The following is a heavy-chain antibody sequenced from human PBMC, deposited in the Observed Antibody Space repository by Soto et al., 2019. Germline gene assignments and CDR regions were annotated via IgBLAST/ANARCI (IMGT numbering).Heavy chain of an antibody. CDR2: IDPSDSYT. J-gene: IGHJ4*02. D-gene: IGHD3-16*01. Sequence: PGESLKISCKGSGYSFTSYWISWVRQMPGKGLEWMGRIDPSDSYTNYSPSFQGHVTISADKSISTAYVQWSSLKASDSAIYYCFRGGVTSRTFDYWGQGTLVTVSS. V-gene: IGHV5-10-1*01. CDR1: GYSFTSYW. CDR3: FRGGVTSRTFDY.